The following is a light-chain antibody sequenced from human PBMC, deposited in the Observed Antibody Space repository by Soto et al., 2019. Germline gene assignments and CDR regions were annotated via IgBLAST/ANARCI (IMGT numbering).Light chain of an antibody. Sequence: DIQMTQSPPSVSASVGDRVTITCRASQGIYTCLGWYQQKPGKAPNLLIYAASSLQSGVPSSFSGSGSGTEFTLTISSLQPEDFATYYCQQATSFPLTFGQGTRVEIK. CDR2: AAS. CDR3: QQATSFPLT. V-gene: IGKV1-12*01. J-gene: IGKJ5*01. CDR1: QGIYTC.